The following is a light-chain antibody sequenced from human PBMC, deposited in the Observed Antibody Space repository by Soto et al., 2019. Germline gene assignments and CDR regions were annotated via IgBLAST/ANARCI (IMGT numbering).Light chain of an antibody. Sequence: MVMTQSPSTLSVSPGERATLSCRASQSVSSNLAWYQQKPGQAPRLLIFGASTRATGIPARFSASGSGTDFTLTISSLQSEDFAVYYCQQYNIWPLTFGGGTKVDIK. J-gene: IGKJ4*01. CDR1: QSVSSN. CDR2: GAS. V-gene: IGKV3-15*01. CDR3: QQYNIWPLT.